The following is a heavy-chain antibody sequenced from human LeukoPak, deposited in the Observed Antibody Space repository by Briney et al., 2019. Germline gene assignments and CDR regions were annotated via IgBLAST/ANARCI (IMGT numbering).Heavy chain of an antibody. CDR3: ARGTLTAPRSAFDI. D-gene: IGHD1-14*01. J-gene: IGHJ3*02. CDR1: GGTFSSYA. V-gene: IGHV1-69*13. CDR2: IIPIFGTA. Sequence: SVKVSCKASGGTFSSYAISWVRQAPGQGLEWMGGIIPIFGTANYAQKFQGRVTITADESTSTASMELSSLRSEDTAVYYCARGTLTAPRSAFDIWGQGTMVTVSS.